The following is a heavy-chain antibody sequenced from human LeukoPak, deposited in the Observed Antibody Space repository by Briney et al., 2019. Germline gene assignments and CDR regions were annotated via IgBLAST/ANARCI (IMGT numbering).Heavy chain of an antibody. V-gene: IGHV1-69*04. J-gene: IGHJ4*02. Sequence: SVKVSCKASGGTFSSYAISWVRQAPGQGLEWMGRVIPILGIANYAQKFQGRVTITADKSTSTAYMELSSLRSEDTAVYYCARTRSSSPRSYYFDYWGQGTLVTVSS. CDR2: VIPILGIA. CDR1: GGTFSSYA. D-gene: IGHD6-6*01. CDR3: ARTRSSSPRSYYFDY.